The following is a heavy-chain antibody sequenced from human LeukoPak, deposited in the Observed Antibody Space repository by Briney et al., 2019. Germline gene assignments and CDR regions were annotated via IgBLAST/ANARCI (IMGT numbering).Heavy chain of an antibody. CDR3: ARGALVDY. J-gene: IGHJ4*02. CDR2: INHSGST. CDR1: GGSFSGYY. Sequence: PSEALSLTCAVYGGSFSGYYWSWIRQPPGKGLEWIGEINHSGSTNYNPSLKGRVTISVDTSKNQFSLKLSSVTAADTAVYYCARGALVDYWGQGTLVTVSS. V-gene: IGHV4-34*01.